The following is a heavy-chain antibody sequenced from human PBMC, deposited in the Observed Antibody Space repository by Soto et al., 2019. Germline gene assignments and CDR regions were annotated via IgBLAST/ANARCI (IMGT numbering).Heavy chain of an antibody. J-gene: IGHJ5*02. CDR2: INPKSDDT. Sequence: ASVKVSCKASGYPFSDNQIHWLRRAPGQGLEWMGRINPKSDDTNYAQKFQGRVTMTRDTFIDTAYLELTGLTSDDTATYYCARKHSLDYIRWGLDPWGQGTLVTVS. CDR1: GYPFSDNQ. V-gene: IGHV1-2*02. D-gene: IGHD4-4*01. CDR3: ARKHSLDYIRWGLDP.